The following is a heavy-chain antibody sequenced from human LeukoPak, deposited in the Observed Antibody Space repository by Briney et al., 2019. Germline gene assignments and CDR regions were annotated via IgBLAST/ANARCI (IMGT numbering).Heavy chain of an antibody. Sequence: SETLSLTCAVYGGSFSGYYWSWIRQPPGKGLEWIGEVNHSGSTNYNPSLKSRVTISVDTSKNQFSLKLSSVTAAGTAVYYCARGASSSWPIDYWGQGTLITVSS. CDR1: GGSFSGYY. D-gene: IGHD6-13*01. CDR3: ARGASSSWPIDY. J-gene: IGHJ4*02. CDR2: VNHSGST. V-gene: IGHV4-34*01.